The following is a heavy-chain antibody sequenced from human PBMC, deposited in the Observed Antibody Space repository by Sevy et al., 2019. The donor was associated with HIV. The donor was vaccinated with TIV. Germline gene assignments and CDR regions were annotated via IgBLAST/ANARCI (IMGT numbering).Heavy chain of an antibody. CDR1: GFTLSSNA. CDR3: AKDPNVDTAMAYYFDY. J-gene: IGHJ4*02. Sequence: GGSLRLSCAASGFTLSSNAMSWVRQAPGKGLEWVSSISSTGGSTYHADSVRGRFSISRDNSKNTLYLHMNSLRAEDTVVYYCAKDPNVDTAMAYYFDYWGQGTLVTVSS. CDR2: ISSTGGST. D-gene: IGHD5-18*01. V-gene: IGHV3-23*01.